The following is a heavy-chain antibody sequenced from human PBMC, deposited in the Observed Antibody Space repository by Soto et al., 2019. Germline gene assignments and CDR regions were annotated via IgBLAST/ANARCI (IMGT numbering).Heavy chain of an antibody. CDR1: GYTFTSYG. CDR3: ARSGSYYPARNWFGP. Sequence: QVQLVQSGAEMKNPGASVKVSWKASGYTFTSYGISWVRQAPGQGLEWMGWISGFNDDTNHAQKLQGRVTMTKDTSTSTAYMELRSLKSDDTAVYYCARSGSYYPARNWFGPWGQGTLVTVSS. J-gene: IGHJ5*02. V-gene: IGHV1-18*01. D-gene: IGHD3-10*01. CDR2: ISGFNDDT.